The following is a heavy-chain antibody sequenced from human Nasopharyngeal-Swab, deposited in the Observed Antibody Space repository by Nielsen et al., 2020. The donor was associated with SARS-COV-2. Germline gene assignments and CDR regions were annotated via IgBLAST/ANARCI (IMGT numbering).Heavy chain of an antibody. CDR2: IYSGGST. V-gene: IGHV3-66*01. J-gene: IGHJ4*02. CDR3: ARAGTYYDILTGYYKGGIDY. Sequence: GGSLRLSCVASGFTVSSNYMRWVRQAPGQGLEWVSVIYSGGSTYYADSVKGRFTISRDNSKNTLYLQMNSLRAEDTAVYYCARAGTYYDILTGYYKGGIDYWGQGTLVTVSS. CDR1: GFTVSSNY. D-gene: IGHD3-9*01.